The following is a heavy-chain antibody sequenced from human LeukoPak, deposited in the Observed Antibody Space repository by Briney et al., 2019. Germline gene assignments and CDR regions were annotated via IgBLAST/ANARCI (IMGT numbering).Heavy chain of an antibody. CDR2: IYSGGST. J-gene: IGHJ4*02. D-gene: IGHD3-10*01. CDR1: GFTVSSNY. Sequence: GGSLRLSCAASGFTVSSNYMSWVRQAPGKGLEWVSVIYSGGSTYYADSVKGRFTISRDNSKNTLYLQMNSLRAEDTAVYYCARDLSWNGSGSPYFDYWGQGTLVTVSS. V-gene: IGHV3-66*01. CDR3: ARDLSWNGSGSPYFDY.